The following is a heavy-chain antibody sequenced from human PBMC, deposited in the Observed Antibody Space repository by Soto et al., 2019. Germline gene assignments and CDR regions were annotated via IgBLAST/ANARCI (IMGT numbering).Heavy chain of an antibody. J-gene: IGHJ4*02. CDR3: VRDQQWLLPAPLNFDY. CDR2: ISAFNGET. D-gene: IGHD6-19*01. Sequence: AASVKVSCKASGFTFSDYGFSWVRQAPGRGLEWMGWISAFNGETNYTQKSEGRVAMTTDAATTTAYMELRSLTVDDTAVYYCVRDQQWLLPAPLNFDYWGQGTVVTVSS. CDR1: GFTFSDYG. V-gene: IGHV1-18*01.